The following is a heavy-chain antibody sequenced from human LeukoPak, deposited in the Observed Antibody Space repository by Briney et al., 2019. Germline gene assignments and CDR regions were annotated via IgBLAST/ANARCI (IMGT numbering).Heavy chain of an antibody. J-gene: IGHJ4*02. D-gene: IGHD3-22*01. CDR1: GFIFNNYA. Sequence: GGSLRLSCAASGFIFNNYAMSWVRQAPGKGLEWVSAISESGGETYHADSVKGRFTISRDTSKSTLYLQLNSLRAEDTAIYYCAKGIDSTDYYPFDYWGQGTLVTVSS. CDR3: AKGIDSTDYYPFDY. V-gene: IGHV3-23*01. CDR2: ISESGGET.